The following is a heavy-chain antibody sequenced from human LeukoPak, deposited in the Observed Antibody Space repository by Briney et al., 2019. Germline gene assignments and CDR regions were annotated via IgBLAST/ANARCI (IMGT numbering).Heavy chain of an antibody. Sequence: ASVKVSCTASGYTFTGYYIHWVRQAPGQGLELMGWINPHSGGTNYAQKFQGGVTMTREPSITTAYMEMSSLRSDDTAVYYCARNVGEYCSSTNCYASHYWGQGTLVTVSS. J-gene: IGHJ4*02. CDR3: ARNVGEYCSSTNCYASHY. D-gene: IGHD2-2*01. V-gene: IGHV1-2*02. CDR2: INPHSGGT. CDR1: GYTFTGYY.